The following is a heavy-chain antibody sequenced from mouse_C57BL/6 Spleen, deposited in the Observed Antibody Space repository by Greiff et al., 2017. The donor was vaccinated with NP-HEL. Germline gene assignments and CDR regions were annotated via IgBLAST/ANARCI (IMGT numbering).Heavy chain of an antibody. CDR3: ARSYGYDGDWYFDV. D-gene: IGHD2-2*01. J-gene: IGHJ1*03. Sequence: EVKLMESGGGLVKPGGSLKLSCAASGFTFSSYAMSWVRQTPEKRLEWVATISDGGSYTYYPDNVKGRFTISRDNAKNNLYLQMSHLKSEDTAMYYCARSYGYDGDWYFDVWGTGTTVTVSS. V-gene: IGHV5-4*03. CDR1: GFTFSSYA. CDR2: ISDGGSYT.